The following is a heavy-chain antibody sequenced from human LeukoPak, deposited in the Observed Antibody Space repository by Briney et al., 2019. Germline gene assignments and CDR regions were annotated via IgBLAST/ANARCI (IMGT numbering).Heavy chain of an antibody. Sequence: PSETLSLTCAVYGGSFSGYYWSWIRQPPGKGLEWIGEINHSGSTNYNPSLKSRVTISVDTSKNQFSLKLSSVTAADTAVYYCASAYGDYWGQGTLVTVSS. V-gene: IGHV4-34*01. CDR3: ASAYGDY. J-gene: IGHJ4*02. CDR2: INHSGST. D-gene: IGHD4-17*01. CDR1: GGSFSGYY.